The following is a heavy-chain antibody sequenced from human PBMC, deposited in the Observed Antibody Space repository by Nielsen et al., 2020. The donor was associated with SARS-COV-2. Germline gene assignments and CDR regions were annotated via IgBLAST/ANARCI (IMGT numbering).Heavy chain of an antibody. Sequence: GESLKISCAASGFTFSDYYMSWIRQAPGKGLEWVSYISSSSSYTNYADSVKGRFTISRDNAKNSLYLQMNSPRAEDTAVYYCARDLGWEPNDYWGQGTLVTVSS. CDR1: GFTFSDYY. D-gene: IGHD1-26*01. J-gene: IGHJ4*02. V-gene: IGHV3-11*06. CDR3: ARDLGWEPNDY. CDR2: ISSSSSYT.